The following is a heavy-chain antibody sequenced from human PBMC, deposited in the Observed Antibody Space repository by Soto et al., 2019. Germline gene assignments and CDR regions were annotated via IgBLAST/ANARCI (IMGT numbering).Heavy chain of an antibody. J-gene: IGHJ6*02. V-gene: IGHV3-30-3*01. CDR2: ISYDGSNK. Sequence: QVQLVESGGGVVQPGRSLRLSCAASGFTFSSYAMHWVRQAPGKGLEWVAVISYDGSNKYYADSVKGRFTISRDNSKNTLYLQMNSLRAEDTAVYYCPSRSSGWYALPYYYYGMDVWGHGTTVTVSS. CDR3: PSRSSGWYALPYYYYGMDV. CDR1: GFTFSSYA. D-gene: IGHD6-19*01.